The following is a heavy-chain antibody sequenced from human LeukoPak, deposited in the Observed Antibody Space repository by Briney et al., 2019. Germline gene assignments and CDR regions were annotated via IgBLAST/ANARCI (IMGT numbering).Heavy chain of an antibody. Sequence: AETLSLTCAVYGGSFSGYYWSWIRQPPGKGLEWIGEINHSGSTNYNPSLKNRVTISVDTSQNQFSLKLSFVTAADTAVYYCARASKRKGYYYDSSGFRFDPWGERTLVTVSS. CDR2: INHSGST. CDR1: GGSFSGYY. V-gene: IGHV4-34*01. D-gene: IGHD3-22*01. CDR3: ARASKRKGYYYDSSGFRFDP. J-gene: IGHJ5*02.